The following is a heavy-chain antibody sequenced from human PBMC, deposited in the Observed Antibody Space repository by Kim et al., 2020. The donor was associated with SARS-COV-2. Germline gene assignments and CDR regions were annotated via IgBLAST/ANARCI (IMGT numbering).Heavy chain of an antibody. CDR1: GFTFSSYS. Sequence: GGSLRLSCAASGFTFSSYSMNWVRQAPGKGLEWVSSISSSSSYIYYADSVKGRFTISRDNAKNSLYLQMNSLRAEDTAVYYCARDMASDHSSSWYDGVYYFDYWGQGTLVTVSS. CDR2: ISSSSSYI. D-gene: IGHD6-13*01. CDR3: ARDMASDHSSSWYDGVYYFDY. V-gene: IGHV3-21*01. J-gene: IGHJ4*02.